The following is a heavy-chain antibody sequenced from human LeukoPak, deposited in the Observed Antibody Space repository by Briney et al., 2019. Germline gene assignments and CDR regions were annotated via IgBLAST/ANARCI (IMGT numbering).Heavy chain of an antibody. CDR3: ARDAGSGSYLMEYYFDY. V-gene: IGHV3-7*01. Sequence: GGSLRLSCAASGFAFSSYWMSWVRQAPGKGLEWVANIKQDGSEKYYVDSGKGRFTISRDNAKNSLYLQMNSLRAEDTAVYYCARDAGSGSYLMEYYFDYWGQGTLVTVSS. D-gene: IGHD3-10*01. CDR1: GFAFSSYW. J-gene: IGHJ4*02. CDR2: IKQDGSEK.